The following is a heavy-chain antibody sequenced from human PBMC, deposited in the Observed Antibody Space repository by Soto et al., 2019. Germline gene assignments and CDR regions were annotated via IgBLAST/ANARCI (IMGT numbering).Heavy chain of an antibody. CDR2: ISGSGGST. CDR3: AKGERAATVTTAVGY. CDR1: GFTFSSYA. J-gene: IGHJ4*02. Sequence: GGSLRLSCAASGFTFSSYAMSWVRQAPGKGLEWVSAISGSGGSTYYADSVKGRFTISRDNSKNTLYLQMNSLRAEDTAVYYCAKGERAATVTTAVGYWGQGTLVTVSS. D-gene: IGHD4-17*01. V-gene: IGHV3-23*01.